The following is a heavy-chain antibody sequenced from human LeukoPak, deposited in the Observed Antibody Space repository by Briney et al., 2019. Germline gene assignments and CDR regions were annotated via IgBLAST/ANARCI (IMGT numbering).Heavy chain of an antibody. D-gene: IGHD3-22*01. V-gene: IGHV3-23*01. J-gene: IGHJ4*02. CDR1: GFNCISDS. CDR2: ISGSGRLT. CDR3: AAHSRKTMIVIG. Sequence: GGSLGLSCAASGFNCISDSISWVRQAPGKGLEWVSAISGSGRLTYFAESVKGRFAISRDNSNSTVYLHVNSLDVEDSAIYYCAAHSRKTMIVIGWGQGTLVTVSS.